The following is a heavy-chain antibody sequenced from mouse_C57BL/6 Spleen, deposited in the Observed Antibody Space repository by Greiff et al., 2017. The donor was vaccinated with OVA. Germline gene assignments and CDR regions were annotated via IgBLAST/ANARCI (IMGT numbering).Heavy chain of an antibody. CDR3: ARKGKYGNYGGSAMAY. CDR1: GYTFTSYW. Sequence: QVQLQQPGAELVMPGASVKLSCKASGYTFTSYWMHWVKQRPGQGLEWIGEIDPSDSYTNYNQKFKGKSTLTVDKSSSTAYMLLSSLTSEDSAVYYCARKGKYGNYGGSAMAYWGQGTSVTVSA. V-gene: IGHV1-69*01. D-gene: IGHD2-1*01. J-gene: IGHJ4*01. CDR2: IDPSDSYT.